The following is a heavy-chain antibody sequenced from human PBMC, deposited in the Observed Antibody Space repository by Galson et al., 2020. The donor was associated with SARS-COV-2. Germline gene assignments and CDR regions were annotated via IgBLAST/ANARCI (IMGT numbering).Heavy chain of an antibody. CDR3: ATAPTVITGGWFDP. J-gene: IGHJ5*02. V-gene: IGHV1-46*01. D-gene: IGHD4-4*01. CDR2: INPSGGST. Sequence: ASVKVSCKASGYTFTSYYMHWVRQAPGQGLEWMGIINPSGGSTIYAQKFQGRVTMTEDTSTDTAYMELSSLRSEDTAVYYCATAPTVITGGWFDPWGQGTLVTVSS. CDR1: GYTFTSYY.